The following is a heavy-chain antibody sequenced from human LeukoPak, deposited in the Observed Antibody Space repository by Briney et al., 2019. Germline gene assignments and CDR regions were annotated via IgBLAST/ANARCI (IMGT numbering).Heavy chain of an antibody. Sequence: GGSLRLSRAASGFTFSTFAMSWVRQAPEKGLEWVSSISGRGSIYYADFVKGRFIISRDNSKNTLYLQMNSLGADDTAIYYCAKFAYDFWSGSIDYWGQGTLVSVSS. CDR1: GFTFSTFA. CDR2: ISGRGSI. CDR3: AKFAYDFWSGSIDY. J-gene: IGHJ4*02. V-gene: IGHV3-23*01. D-gene: IGHD3-3*01.